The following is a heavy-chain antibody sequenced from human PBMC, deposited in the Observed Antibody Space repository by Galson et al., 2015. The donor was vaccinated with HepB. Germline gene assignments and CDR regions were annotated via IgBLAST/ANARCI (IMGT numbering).Heavy chain of an antibody. CDR1: GFTVSTNY. D-gene: IGHD3-10*01. Sequence: SLRLSCAASGFTVSTNYMSWVRQAPGKGLEWVSIIHRGGSTYYLDSVKGRFTISRDSSKNTLYLQLNSLRGDDTAVYYCARGVPDYYGSGNYYPPFDYWGQGSLVTVSS. CDR3: ARGVPDYYGSGNYYPPFDY. CDR2: IHRGGST. J-gene: IGHJ4*02. V-gene: IGHV3-66*01.